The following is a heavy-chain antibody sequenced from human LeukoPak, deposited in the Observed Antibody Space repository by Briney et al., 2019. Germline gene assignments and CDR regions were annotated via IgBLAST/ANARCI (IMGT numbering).Heavy chain of an antibody. Sequence: GASVKVSCKASGGTFSSYAISWVRQAPGQGLEWMGWISAYNGNTNYAQKLQGRVTMTTDTSTSTAYMELRSLRSDDTAVYHCARDREVMTGYFDYWGQGTLVTVSS. D-gene: IGHD2-8*01. J-gene: IGHJ4*02. CDR2: ISAYNGNT. V-gene: IGHV1-18*01. CDR1: GGTFSSYA. CDR3: ARDREVMTGYFDY.